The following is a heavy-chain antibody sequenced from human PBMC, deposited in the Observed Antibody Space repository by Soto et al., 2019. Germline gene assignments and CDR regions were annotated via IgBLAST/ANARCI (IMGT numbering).Heavy chain of an antibody. J-gene: IGHJ6*02. Sequence: QVQLVESGGGVVQPGRSLRLSCAASGFTFSSYAMHWVRQAPGKGLEWVAVISYDGSNKYYADSVKGRFTISRDNSKNTLYLQMNSLRAEDTAVYYCARGIAAAGRGDYYYGMDVWGQGTTVTVSS. CDR2: ISYDGSNK. CDR3: ARGIAAAGRGDYYYGMDV. D-gene: IGHD6-13*01. V-gene: IGHV3-30-3*01. CDR1: GFTFSSYA.